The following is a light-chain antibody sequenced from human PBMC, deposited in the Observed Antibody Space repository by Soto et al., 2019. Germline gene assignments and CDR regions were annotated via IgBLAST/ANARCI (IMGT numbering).Light chain of an antibody. CDR2: EVS. J-gene: IGLJ1*01. CDR3: SSFTSSITLYV. Sequence: QSALTQPASVSGSPGQSITIACTGTSSDVGGYNSVSWYQQHPGKAPKLMIYEVSNRPSGVSNRFSGSKSGNTASLTVSGLQAEDEADYYCSSFTSSITLYVFGTGTKVTVL. V-gene: IGLV2-14*01. CDR1: SSDVGGYNS.